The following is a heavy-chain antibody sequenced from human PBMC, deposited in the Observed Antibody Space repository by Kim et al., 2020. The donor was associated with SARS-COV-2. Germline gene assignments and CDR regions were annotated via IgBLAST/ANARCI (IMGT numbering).Heavy chain of an antibody. V-gene: IGHV3-23*01. J-gene: IGHJ6*02. Sequence: DSVKGRFTNSRDNSNNTLYLQMNSLRAEDTAVYYWAKDRKDGNYYGMDVWGQGATVTVSS. CDR3: AKDRKDGNYYGMDV.